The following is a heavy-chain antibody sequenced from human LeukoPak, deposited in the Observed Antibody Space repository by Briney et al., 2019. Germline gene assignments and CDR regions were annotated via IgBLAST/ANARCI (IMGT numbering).Heavy chain of an antibody. J-gene: IGHJ4*02. CDR2: ISYDGSNK. Sequence: GGSLRLSCAASRFTFSSYGMHWVRQAPGKGLEWVAVISYDGSNKYYADSVKGRFTISRDNSKNTLYLQMNSLRAEDTAVYYCAKDFNYGSGSYYDYWGQGTLVTVSS. V-gene: IGHV3-30*18. CDR1: RFTFSSYG. CDR3: AKDFNYGSGSYYDY. D-gene: IGHD3-10*01.